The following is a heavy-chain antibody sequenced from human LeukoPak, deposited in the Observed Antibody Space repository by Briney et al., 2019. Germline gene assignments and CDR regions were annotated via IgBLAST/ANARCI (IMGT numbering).Heavy chain of an antibody. V-gene: IGHV4-38-2*01. D-gene: IGHD1-26*01. CDR2: IYHSGST. CDR3: ARLGGNYDRYYFDY. CDR1: GYSISSGYY. J-gene: IGHJ4*02. Sequence: PSETLSLTCAVSGYSISSGYYWGWIRQPPGKGLGWIGSIYHSGSTYYNPSLKSRVTISVDTSKNQFSLKLSSVTAADTAVYYCARLGGNYDRYYFDYWGQGTLVTVSS.